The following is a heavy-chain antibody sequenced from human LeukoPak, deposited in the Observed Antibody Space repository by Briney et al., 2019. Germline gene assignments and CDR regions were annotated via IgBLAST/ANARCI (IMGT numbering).Heavy chain of an antibody. CDR3: AREGEDGADFDY. V-gene: IGHV4-39*07. J-gene: IGHJ4*02. Sequence: SETLSLTCTVSGGSISSSSYYWGWIRQPPGKGLEWIGSIYYSGSTYYNPSLKSRVTISVDTSKNQFSLKLSSVTAADTAVYYCAREGEDGADFDYWGQGTLVTVSS. CDR2: IYYSGST. CDR1: GGSISSSSYY. D-gene: IGHD4/OR15-4a*01.